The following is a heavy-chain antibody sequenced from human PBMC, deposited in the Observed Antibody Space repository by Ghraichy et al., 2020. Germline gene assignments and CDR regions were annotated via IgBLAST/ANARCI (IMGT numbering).Heavy chain of an antibody. V-gene: IGHV4-34*01. CDR2: INHSGST. D-gene: IGHD6-6*01. CDR3: ARRLAHAYWYFDL. Sequence: SETLSLTCAVYGGSFSGYYWSWIRQPPGKGLEWIGEINHSGSTNYNPSLKSRVTISVDTSKNQFSLKLSSVTAADTAVYYCARRLAHAYWYFDLWGRGTLVTVSS. CDR1: GGSFSGYY. J-gene: IGHJ2*01.